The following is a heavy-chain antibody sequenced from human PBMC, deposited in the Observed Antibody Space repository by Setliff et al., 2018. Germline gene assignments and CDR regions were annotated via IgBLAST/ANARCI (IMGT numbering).Heavy chain of an antibody. J-gene: IGHJ4*02. D-gene: IGHD3-22*01. CDR1: GYTFTRYY. Sequence: ASVKVSCKASGYTFTRYYMYWVRQAPGQGLEWMGIIHVSGGSTTYAQKFQGRVTMTTDTSPSTASMELGSLRSDDTAMYYCARDAHDYDSSENPIVDYWGQGTLVTVS. CDR3: ARDAHDYDSSENPIVDY. CDR2: IHVSGGST. V-gene: IGHV1-46*03.